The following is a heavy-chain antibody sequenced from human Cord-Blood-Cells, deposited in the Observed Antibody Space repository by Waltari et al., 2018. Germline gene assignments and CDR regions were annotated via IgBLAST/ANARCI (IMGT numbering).Heavy chain of an antibody. V-gene: IGHV4-59*11. J-gene: IGHJ3*02. Sequence: QVQLQESGPGLVKPSETLSLTCTVSGGSISSHYWSWIRQPPGKGLEWIGYIYYSGSTNYNPSPKRRVTISVNASKNQFSLKLSSVTAADTAVYYCARGGGRDSSSWYRNAFDIWGQGTMVTVSS. CDR1: GGSISSHY. D-gene: IGHD6-13*01. CDR3: ARGGGRDSSSWYRNAFDI. CDR2: IYYSGST.